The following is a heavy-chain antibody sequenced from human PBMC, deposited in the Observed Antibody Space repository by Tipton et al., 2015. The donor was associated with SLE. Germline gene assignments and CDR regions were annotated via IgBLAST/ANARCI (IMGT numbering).Heavy chain of an antibody. D-gene: IGHD1-26*01. Sequence: TLSLTCTVSGLSIHNFSSYWGWIRQPPGKGLEWIATIHHSGSNYYNPSLESRVTISVDTSKNQFSLKLNTVTAADTALYYCARGRGSYYDFDYWGQGTLVTVSS. CDR2: IHHSGSN. V-gene: IGHV4-38-2*02. CDR1: GLSIHNFSSY. J-gene: IGHJ4*02. CDR3: ARGRGSYYDFDY.